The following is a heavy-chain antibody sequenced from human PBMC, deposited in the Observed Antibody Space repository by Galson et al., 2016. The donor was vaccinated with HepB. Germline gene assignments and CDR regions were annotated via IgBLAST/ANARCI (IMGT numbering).Heavy chain of an antibody. CDR3: AKDRTMDSSGSLDY. Sequence: SLRLSCAASGFSFSSYGMHWVRQAPGKGLEWVAVVAYDGTNKHYADSVKGRFTIPRDNSKNTLYLQMNSLRPEDTAVYYCAKDRTMDSSGSLDYWGQGTLVTVSS. D-gene: IGHD3-22*01. CDR2: VAYDGTNK. J-gene: IGHJ4*02. CDR1: GFSFSSYG. V-gene: IGHV3-30*18.